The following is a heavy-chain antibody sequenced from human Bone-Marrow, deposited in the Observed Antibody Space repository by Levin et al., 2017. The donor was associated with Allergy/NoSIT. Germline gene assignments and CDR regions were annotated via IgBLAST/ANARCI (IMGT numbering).Heavy chain of an antibody. J-gene: IGHJ4*02. D-gene: IGHD3-22*01. Sequence: ASVKVSCKASGYTFTSYYMHWVRQAPGQGLEWMGIINPSGGSTSYAQKFQGRVTMTRDTSTSTVYMELSSLRSEDTAVYYCARDWAEVYYDSSGYFDYWGQGTLVTVSS. CDR1: GYTFTSYY. CDR2: INPSGGST. V-gene: IGHV1-46*01. CDR3: ARDWAEVYYDSSGYFDY.